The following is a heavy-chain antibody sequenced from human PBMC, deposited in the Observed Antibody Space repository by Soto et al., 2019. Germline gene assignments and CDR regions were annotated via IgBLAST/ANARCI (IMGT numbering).Heavy chain of an antibody. CDR2: IWYDGSDK. Sequence: SLRLSCTVSGFTFSNHGVHWIRQAPGKGLEWVAVIWYDGSDKYYADSVKGRFTISRDNSKNTLYLQMIGLRAEDTAIYYCVKGTEQYNHYIMDVWGQGTTVTVSS. J-gene: IGHJ6*02. CDR3: VKGTEQYNHYIMDV. V-gene: IGHV3-33*06. D-gene: IGHD1-20*01. CDR1: GFTFSNHG.